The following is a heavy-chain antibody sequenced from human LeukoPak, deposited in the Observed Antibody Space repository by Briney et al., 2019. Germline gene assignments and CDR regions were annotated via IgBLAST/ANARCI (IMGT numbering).Heavy chain of an antibody. CDR1: GFSVRSNY. V-gene: IGHV3-53*01. CDR2: IYRTT. CDR3: ARMGSGSYFFEH. D-gene: IGHD1-26*01. J-gene: IGHJ4*02. Sequence: GESLRLSWSASGFSVRSNYISWVRQGPGKGLEWVSVIYRTTYYADSVKGRFSISRDNSKNTLYLQMNSLRAEDTAVYYCARMGSGSYFFEHWGQGTLVTVSS.